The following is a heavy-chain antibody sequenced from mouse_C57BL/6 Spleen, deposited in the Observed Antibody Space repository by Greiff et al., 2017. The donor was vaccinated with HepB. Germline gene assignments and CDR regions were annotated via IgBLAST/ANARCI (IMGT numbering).Heavy chain of an antibody. V-gene: IGHV1-59*01. J-gene: IGHJ2*01. CDR1: GYTFTSYW. D-gene: IGHD2-14*01. CDR3: ARGVRRGNYVDD. CDR2: IDPSDSYT. Sequence: QVQLQQPGAELVRPGTSVKLSCKASGYTFTSYWMHWVKQRPGQGLEWIGVIDPSDSYTKYNQKFKGKATLTVDTSYSTAYMQLSSLTSEDSAVYYCARGVRRGNYVDDWSQGTTLTVSS.